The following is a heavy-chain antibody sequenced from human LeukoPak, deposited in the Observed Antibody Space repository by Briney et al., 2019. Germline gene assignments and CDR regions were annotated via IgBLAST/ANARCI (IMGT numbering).Heavy chain of an antibody. J-gene: IGHJ4*02. CDR3: ARTGEYYGSGSYDY. D-gene: IGHD3-10*01. V-gene: IGHV4-39*01. CDR2: VDYTGIT. Sequence: TASETLSLTCTVSGGSISSSGYYWGWIRQPPGKGLEWIGSVDYTGITSHSPSLKSRVTISVDTSKNQFSLKVSSVSAADTGVYYCARTGEYYGSGSYDYWGQGTLVTVSS. CDR1: GGSISSSGYY.